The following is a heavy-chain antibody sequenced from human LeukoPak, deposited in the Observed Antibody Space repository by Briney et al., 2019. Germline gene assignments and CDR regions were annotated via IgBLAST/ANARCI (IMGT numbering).Heavy chain of an antibody. V-gene: IGHV3-23*01. D-gene: IGHD2-2*01. CDR3: AKDLDFVVIVPGGHY. CDR2: ISGSGGSV. CDR1: GFTFSSYS. Sequence: GGSLRLSCAASGFTFSSYSMSWVRQAPGKGLEWVSAISGSGGSVYYADSVKGRFTIPRDNSKNTLYLQMNSLRAEDTALYYCAKDLDFVVIVPGGHYWGQGTLVTVSS. J-gene: IGHJ4*02.